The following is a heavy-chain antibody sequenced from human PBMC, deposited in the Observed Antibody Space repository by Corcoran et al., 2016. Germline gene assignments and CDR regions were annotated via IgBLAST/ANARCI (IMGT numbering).Heavy chain of an antibody. CDR2: ISSSSSYI. CDR1: GFTFSSYS. Sequence: EVQLVESGGGLVKPGGSLRLSCAASGFTFSSYSMNWVRQAPGKGLEWVSSISSSSSYIYYADSVKGRFTISRDNAKNSLYLQMNSLRAEDTAVYYCARDLGGYSYGPPTYYYYYGMDVWGQWTTVTVSS. V-gene: IGHV3-21*01. CDR3: ARDLGGYSYGPPTYYYYYGMDV. D-gene: IGHD5-18*01. J-gene: IGHJ6*02.